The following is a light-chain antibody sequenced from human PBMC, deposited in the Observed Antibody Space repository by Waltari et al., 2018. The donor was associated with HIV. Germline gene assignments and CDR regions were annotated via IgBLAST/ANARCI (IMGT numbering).Light chain of an antibody. CDR1: SCCIPRTY. CDR2: EDN. CDR3: QSYDTTTPVV. Sequence: FMLTQPHSVSESPGKTVSISCTRSSCCIPRTYEPCYQQRPGSSPTAVIFEDNQRPSGVPERFSGSIDSSSNSASLTISGLKTEDEADYYCQSYDTTTPVVFGGGTRLTVL. J-gene: IGLJ2*01. V-gene: IGLV6-57*01.